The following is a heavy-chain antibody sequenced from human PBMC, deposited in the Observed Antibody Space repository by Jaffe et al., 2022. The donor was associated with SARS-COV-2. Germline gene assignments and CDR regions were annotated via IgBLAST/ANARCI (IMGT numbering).Heavy chain of an antibody. Sequence: QVQLQESGPGLVKPSQTLSLTCTVSGGSISSGSYYWSWIRQPAGKGLEWIGRIYTSGSTNYNPSLKSRVTISVDTSKNQFSLKLSSVTAADTAVYYCARGSEGLPLGYWGQGTLVTVSS. CDR3: ARGSEGLPLGY. CDR2: IYTSGST. V-gene: IGHV4-61*02. J-gene: IGHJ4*02. CDR1: GGSISSGSYY. D-gene: IGHD2-15*01.